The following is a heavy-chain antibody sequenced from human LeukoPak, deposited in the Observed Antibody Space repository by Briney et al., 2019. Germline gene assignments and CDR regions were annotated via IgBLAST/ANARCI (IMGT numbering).Heavy chain of an antibody. CDR3: AKDIGAAAGRGAFDI. CDR1: GFTFDDYA. D-gene: IGHD6-13*01. J-gene: IGHJ3*02. CDR2: ISWNSGSI. V-gene: IGHV3-9*01. Sequence: GRSLRLSCAASGFTFDDYAMHWVRQAPGKGLEWVSGISWNSGSIGYADSVKGRFTISRDNAKNSLYLQMNSLRAEDTALYYCAKDIGAAAGRGAFDIWGQGTMVTVSS.